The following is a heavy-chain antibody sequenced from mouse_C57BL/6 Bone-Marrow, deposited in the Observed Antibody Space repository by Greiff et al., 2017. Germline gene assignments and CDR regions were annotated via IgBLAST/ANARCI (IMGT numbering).Heavy chain of an antibody. CDR2: INPNNGGT. Sequence: EVQLQQSGPELVKPGASVKMSCKASGYTFTDYNMHWVKQSHGKSLEWIGYINPNNGGTSYNQKFKGKATLTVNKSSSTAYMELRSLTSEDSAVYYCARSIPILLRWENWYFDVWGTGTTVTVSS. V-gene: IGHV1-22*01. CDR3: ARSIPILLRWENWYFDV. J-gene: IGHJ1*03. CDR1: GYTFTDYN. D-gene: IGHD1-1*01.